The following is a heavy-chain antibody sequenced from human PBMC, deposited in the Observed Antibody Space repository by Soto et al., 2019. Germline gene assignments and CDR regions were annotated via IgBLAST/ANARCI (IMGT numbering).Heavy chain of an antibody. CDR1: GGSFSGYY. Sequence: SETLSLTCAVYGGSFSGYYWSWIRQPPGKGLEWIGEINHSGSTNYNPSPKSRVTISVDTSKNQFSLKLSSVTAADTAVYYCARIRNYCSSTSCSGGASSSTRYMDVWGKGTTVTVSS. CDR2: INHSGST. CDR3: ARIRNYCSSTSCSGGASSSTRYMDV. J-gene: IGHJ6*03. D-gene: IGHD2-2*01. V-gene: IGHV4-34*01.